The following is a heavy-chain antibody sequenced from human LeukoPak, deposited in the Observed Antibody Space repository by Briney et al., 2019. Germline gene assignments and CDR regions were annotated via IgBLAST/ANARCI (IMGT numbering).Heavy chain of an antibody. Sequence: ASVKVPCKASGYTFTSYAMNWVRQAPGQGLEWMGWINTNTGNPTYAQGFTGRFVFSLDTSVSTAYLQISSLKAEDTAVYYCAREKRSDYYVGFWFDPWGQGTLVTVSS. D-gene: IGHD3-10*02. CDR1: GYTFTSYA. J-gene: IGHJ5*02. V-gene: IGHV7-4-1*02. CDR2: INTNTGNP. CDR3: AREKRSDYYVGFWFDP.